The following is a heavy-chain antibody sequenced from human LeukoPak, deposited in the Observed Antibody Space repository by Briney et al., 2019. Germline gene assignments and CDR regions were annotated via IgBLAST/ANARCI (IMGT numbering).Heavy chain of an antibody. CDR3: ARGYGYNSEY. D-gene: IGHD5-24*01. CDR2: IHYGST. CDR1: GDAISSFY. J-gene: IGHJ4*02. V-gene: IGHV4-59*13. Sequence: PSETLSLTCTVSGDAISSFYWNWIREPPGKALEWIGCIHYGSTEYTPSIESRVTISVDTSKNQFSLKLTSVTAADTAVYYCARGYGYNSEYWGQGIEVTVSP.